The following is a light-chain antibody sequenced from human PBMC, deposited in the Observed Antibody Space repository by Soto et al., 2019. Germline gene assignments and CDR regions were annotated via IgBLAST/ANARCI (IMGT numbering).Light chain of an antibody. CDR3: QQYGSSPYG. CDR2: GAS. J-gene: IGKJ2*03. CDR1: QSVSSSY. Sequence: EIVLTQSPGTLSLSPGERATLSCRASQSVSSSYLAWYQQKPGQAPRLLIYGASSRATGMPDRFSGSGSGTDFTLTISRMETEDFAVYYCQQYGSSPYGFGQGTKLEIK. V-gene: IGKV3-20*01.